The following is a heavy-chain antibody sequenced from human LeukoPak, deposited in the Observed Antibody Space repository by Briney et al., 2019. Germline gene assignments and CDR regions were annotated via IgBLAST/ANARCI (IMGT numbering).Heavy chain of an antibody. D-gene: IGHD2-8*01. CDR3: ASSGYCTNGVCYTLDY. J-gene: IGHJ4*02. Sequence: SVKVSCKASGGTFTSYAISWVRQAPGQGLEWMGRIIPIFGTANYAQKFQGRVTITTDESTSTASMELSSLRSEDTAVYYCASSGYCTNGVCYTLDYWGQGTLVTVSS. CDR2: IIPIFGTA. V-gene: IGHV1-69*05. CDR1: GGTFTSYA.